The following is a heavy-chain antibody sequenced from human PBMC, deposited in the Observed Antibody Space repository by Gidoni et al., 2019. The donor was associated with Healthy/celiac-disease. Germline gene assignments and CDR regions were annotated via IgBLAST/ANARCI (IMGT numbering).Heavy chain of an antibody. Sequence: EVQLLESGGGLVQPGGSLRLSYTASGFTFSSYAMSWVRQAPGKGLEWVSAISGSGGSTYYADSVKGRFTISRDNSKNTLYLQMNSLRAEDTAVYYCAKDGYCSSTSCYPYYYYYYMDVWGKGTTVTVSS. CDR2: ISGSGGST. D-gene: IGHD2-2*01. V-gene: IGHV3-23*01. CDR3: AKDGYCSSTSCYPYYYYYYMDV. CDR1: GFTFSSYA. J-gene: IGHJ6*03.